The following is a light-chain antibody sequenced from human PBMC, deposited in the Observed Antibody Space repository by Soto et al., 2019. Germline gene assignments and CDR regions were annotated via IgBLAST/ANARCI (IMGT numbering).Light chain of an antibody. J-gene: IGKJ1*01. CDR3: HQYNFWPT. CDR2: GTS. CDR1: QSVSTN. V-gene: IGKV3-15*01. Sequence: IVLTQSPGTLSLSPWERATLSCRASQSVSTNLAWYQQKPGQSPRLLIYGTSTRATGVPARFSGGGSGTEFTLTINSLQSEDFAVYFCHQYNFWPTFGQGTKVDIK.